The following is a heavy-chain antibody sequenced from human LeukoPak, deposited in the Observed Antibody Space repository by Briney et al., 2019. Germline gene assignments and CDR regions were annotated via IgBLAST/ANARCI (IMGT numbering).Heavy chain of an antibody. Sequence: GGSLRLSCAAYGFTFSSYSMNWVRQAPGKGLEWVSSISSSSSYIYYADSVKGRFTISRDNAKNSLYLQMNSLRAEDTAVYYCARVYCSGGSCYSFLSDYWGQGTLVTVSS. CDR2: ISSSSSYI. V-gene: IGHV3-21*01. CDR1: GFTFSSYS. CDR3: ARVYCSGGSCYSFLSDY. D-gene: IGHD2-15*01. J-gene: IGHJ4*02.